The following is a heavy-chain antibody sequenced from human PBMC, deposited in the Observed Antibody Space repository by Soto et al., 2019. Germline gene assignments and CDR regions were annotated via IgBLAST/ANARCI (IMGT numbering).Heavy chain of an antibody. CDR2: INSDGSST. Sequence: EVQLVESGGGLVQPGGSLRLSCEASGFTFSTFWMHWVRQAPGKGLVWVSRINSDGSSTYYADSVKGRVTISRDNAKNTLYLHLSXXRXXXXXXXXXXXXXEYWGQGTLVTVSS. CDR1: GFTFSTFW. J-gene: IGHJ4*02. V-gene: IGHV3-74*01. CDR3: XXXXEY.